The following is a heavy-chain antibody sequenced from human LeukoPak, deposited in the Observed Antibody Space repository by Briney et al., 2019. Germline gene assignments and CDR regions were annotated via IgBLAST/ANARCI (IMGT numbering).Heavy chain of an antibody. CDR3: TRDLGLRRMI. D-gene: IGHD6-25*01. CDR2: ISAGSGTV. Sequence: GGSLRLSCAASGLSLSSNNMHWVRQTPGGGLGWLSYISAGSGTVFSADSVKGRFTISRNHARESLSLQMNSLRVEDTAVYFCTRDLGLRRMIWGRGTLVIVAS. J-gene: IGHJ2*01. V-gene: IGHV3-48*04. CDR1: GLSLSSNN.